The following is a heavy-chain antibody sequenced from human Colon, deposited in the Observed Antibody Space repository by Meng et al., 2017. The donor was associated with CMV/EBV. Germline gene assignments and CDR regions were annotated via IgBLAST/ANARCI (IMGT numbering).Heavy chain of an antibody. D-gene: IGHD7-27*01. CDR1: GYSFTTYT. V-gene: IGHV7-4-1*02. CDR3: TRGSTWGY. J-gene: IGHJ4*02. CDR2: INTNTGNP. Sequence: SVTVSCKASGYSFTTYTINWVRQAPGQGLEWMGWINTNTGNPTYAQGLTGRFAFSSDAAITTAYLHISSLEPEDTAVYYCTRGSTWGYWGQGTLVTVSS.